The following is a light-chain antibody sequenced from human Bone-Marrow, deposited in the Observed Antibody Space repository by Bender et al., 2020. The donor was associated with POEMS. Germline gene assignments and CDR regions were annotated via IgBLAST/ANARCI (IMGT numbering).Light chain of an antibody. Sequence: QSVLTQPPSASGTPVQRVTISCSGGSSNIGAHAVNWYQHLPGTAPKLLIYSSHRRPSRVPDRFSGSRSGTSACLAISGLQSEDEADYYCAVWDDSLNGWVFGGGTKLTVL. J-gene: IGLJ3*02. CDR1: SSNIGAHA. CDR3: AVWDDSLNGWV. V-gene: IGLV1-44*01. CDR2: SSH.